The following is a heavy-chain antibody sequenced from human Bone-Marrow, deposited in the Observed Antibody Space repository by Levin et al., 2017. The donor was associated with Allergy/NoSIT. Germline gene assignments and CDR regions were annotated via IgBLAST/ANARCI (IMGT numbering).Heavy chain of an antibody. CDR1: GFTFSSYE. CDR3: ARGGYDFWSGYYGFDY. CDR2: ISSSGSTI. Sequence: GGSLRLSCAASGFTFSSYEMNWVRQAPGKGLEWVSYISSSGSTIYYADSVKGRFTISRDNAKNSLYLQMNSLRAEDTAVYYCARGGYDFWSGYYGFDYWGQGTLVTVSS. D-gene: IGHD3-3*01. J-gene: IGHJ4*02. V-gene: IGHV3-48*03.